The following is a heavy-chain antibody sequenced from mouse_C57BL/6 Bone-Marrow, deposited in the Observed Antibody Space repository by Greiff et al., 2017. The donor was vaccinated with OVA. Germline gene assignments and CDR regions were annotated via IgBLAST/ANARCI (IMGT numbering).Heavy chain of an antibody. CDR3: ARRAGHYYYGSRDWYFDV. V-gene: IGHV8-12*01. CDR2: IYWDDDK. CDR1: GFSLSTSGMG. Sequence: QVTLKESGPGILQSSQTLSLTCSFSGFSLSTSGMGVSWIRQPSGKGLEWLAHIYWDDDKRYNPSLKSRLTISKDTSRNQVFLKITSVDTADTATYYCARRAGHYYYGSRDWYFDVWGTGTTVTVSS. D-gene: IGHD1-1*01. J-gene: IGHJ1*03.